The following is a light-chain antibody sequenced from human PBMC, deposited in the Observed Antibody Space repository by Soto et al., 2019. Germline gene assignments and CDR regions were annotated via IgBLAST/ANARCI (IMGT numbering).Light chain of an antibody. CDR3: QQYNNWVT. V-gene: IGKV3-15*01. Sequence: EIAMTQSPATLSVSPVERATLSCRASQSVSSNLAWYQQKPGQAPRLLIYGASTRATGIPARFSGSGSGTEFTLTISSLQSEDFAVYYCQQYNNWVTFGPGTKVGIK. CDR1: QSVSSN. J-gene: IGKJ3*01. CDR2: GAS.